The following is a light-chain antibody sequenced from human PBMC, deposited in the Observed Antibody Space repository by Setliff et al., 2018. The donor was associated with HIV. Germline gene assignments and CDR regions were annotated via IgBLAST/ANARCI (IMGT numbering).Light chain of an antibody. CDR1: SSNVVNYDF. Sequence: QSALAQPASVSGSPGQSITISCTATSSNVVNYDFVSWYQQSPGKAPKLIIFEVNRRPSGVSGRFSGSKSGTTASLTISGLQAEDESYYYCCSRSSRGDSWVFGGGTKGTVL. V-gene: IGLV2-23*02. J-gene: IGLJ3*02. CDR3: CSRSSRGDSWV. CDR2: EVN.